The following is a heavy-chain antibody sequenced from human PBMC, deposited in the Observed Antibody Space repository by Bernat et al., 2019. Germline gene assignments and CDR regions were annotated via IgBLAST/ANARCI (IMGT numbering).Heavy chain of an antibody. CDR3: VTEGFLFGYHACDT. J-gene: IGHJ3*02. D-gene: IGHD2-21*01. Sequence: EMQLVESGGGLVKPGGSLRLSCAASGFPFKTAWMSWVRQAPGKGLEWVGHIKSKSRGGTPGLAGPVKGRFSISRDDSKSMLYLQMDSLKTEDTAVYYCVTEGFLFGYHACDTWGQGTMVTVSS. CDR1: GFPFKTAW. CDR2: IKSKSRGGTP. V-gene: IGHV3-15*01.